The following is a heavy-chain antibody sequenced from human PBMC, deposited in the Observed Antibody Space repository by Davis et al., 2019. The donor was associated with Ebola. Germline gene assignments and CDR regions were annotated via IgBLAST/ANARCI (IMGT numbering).Heavy chain of an antibody. V-gene: IGHV3-21*01. CDR1: GFTFSDYR. CDR2: ISSKSSYI. CDR3: ARVLVHSASNILEMNYFDY. D-gene: IGHD1-26*01. J-gene: IGHJ4*02. Sequence: PGGSLRLSCAASGFTFSDYRMNWVRQAPGKGLEWASSISSKSSYIFYADSVKGRFTISRDNAKNSLYLQMNSLRAEDTAVYYCARVLVHSASNILEMNYFDYWGQGTLVTVSS.